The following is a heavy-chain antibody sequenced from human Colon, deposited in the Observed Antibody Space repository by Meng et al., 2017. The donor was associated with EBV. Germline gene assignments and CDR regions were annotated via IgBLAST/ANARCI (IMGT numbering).Heavy chain of an antibody. D-gene: IGHD1-26*01. CDR1: GGSFSGYY. Sequence: QVLLHAGGAGLLKPSETLSLTWAVDGGSFSGYYWTWISQPPGKGLEWIGEITHRGSTNYNPFLKSRVTISVDTSKKQFSLKLTSVTAADTAVYYCASSHSSKVGARRLDYWGQGTLVTVSS. J-gene: IGHJ4*02. CDR3: ASSHSSKVGARRLDY. V-gene: IGHV4-34*01. CDR2: ITHRGST.